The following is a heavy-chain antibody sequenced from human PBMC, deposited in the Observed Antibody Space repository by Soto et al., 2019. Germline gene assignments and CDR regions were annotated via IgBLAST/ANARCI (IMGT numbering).Heavy chain of an antibody. CDR2: IIPIFGTA. CDR3: ARGKLGRSSSRRYYFDY. CDR1: GGTFSSYA. V-gene: IGHV1-69*01. J-gene: IGHJ4*02. Sequence: QVQLVQSGAEVKKPGSSVKVSCKASGGTFSSYAISWVRQAPGQGLEWMGGIIPIFGTANYAQKFQGRVTITADEATSTAYMELSSLRSEDTAVYYCARGKLGRSSSRRYYFDYWGQGTLVTVSS. D-gene: IGHD6-6*01.